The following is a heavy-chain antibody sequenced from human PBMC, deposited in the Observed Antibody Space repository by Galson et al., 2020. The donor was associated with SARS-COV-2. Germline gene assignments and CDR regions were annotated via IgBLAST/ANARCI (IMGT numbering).Heavy chain of an antibody. CDR1: GGSIISGAYY. D-gene: IGHD1-26*01. J-gene: IGHJ4*02. CDR3: ASESRWDLYFDF. V-gene: IGHV4-61*02. Sequence: SETLSLTCTVSGGSIISGAYYWSWIRQPAGKGLEWIGRIYTTTGGTNYNPSLKSRVTISVDTSKNQFSLRLTSVTAADTAVYYCASESRWDLYFDFWGQGTLVTVSS. CDR2: IYTTTGGT.